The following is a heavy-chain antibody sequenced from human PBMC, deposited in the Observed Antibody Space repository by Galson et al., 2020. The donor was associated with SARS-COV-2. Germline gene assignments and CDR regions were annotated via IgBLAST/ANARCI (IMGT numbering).Heavy chain of an antibody. J-gene: IGHJ4*01. D-gene: IGHD2-15*01. CDR2: IYYSGST. Sequence: SETLSLTCTVSGGSISSGGYYWSWIRQHPGKGLEWIGYIYYSGSTYYNPSLKSRVTISVDTSKNQFSLKLSSVTAADTAVYYCARFSGCCGSCCLAWHSEREVNFDYWGHGTLVTVSS. V-gene: IGHV4-31*03. CDR1: GGSISSGGYY. CDR3: ARFSGCCGSCCLAWHSEREVNFDY.